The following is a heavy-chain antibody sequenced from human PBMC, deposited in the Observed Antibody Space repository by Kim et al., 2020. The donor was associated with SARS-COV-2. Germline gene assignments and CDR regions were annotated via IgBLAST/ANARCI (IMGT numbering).Heavy chain of an antibody. Sequence: ASVKVSCKASGYTFTSYDINWVRQATGQGLEWMGWMNPNSGNTGYAQKFQGRVTMTRNTSISTAYMELSSLRSEDTAVYYCAREGGYDWVDYYYYGMDVWGQGTTVTVSS. D-gene: IGHD5-12*01. CDR1: GYTFTSYD. CDR2: MNPNSGNT. J-gene: IGHJ6*02. V-gene: IGHV1-8*01. CDR3: AREGGYDWVDYYYYGMDV.